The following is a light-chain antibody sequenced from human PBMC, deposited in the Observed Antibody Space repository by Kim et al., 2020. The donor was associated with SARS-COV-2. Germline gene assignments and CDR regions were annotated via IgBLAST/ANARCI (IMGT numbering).Light chain of an antibody. Sequence: APGRTARMTCEGNNLACKTVNWYQQRPGQLPVLVIYFDRDRPSGIPDRFSGSNSGNTATLTISRVEAGDEAFYHCQVWDTSADHPVFGGGTQLTVL. CDR2: FDR. CDR1: NLACKT. V-gene: IGLV3-21*04. J-gene: IGLJ2*01. CDR3: QVWDTSADHPV.